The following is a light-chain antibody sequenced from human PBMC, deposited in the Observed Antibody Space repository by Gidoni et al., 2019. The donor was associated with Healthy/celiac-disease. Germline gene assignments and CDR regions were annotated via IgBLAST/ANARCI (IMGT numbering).Light chain of an antibody. CDR3: SSYTSSSTHVV. V-gene: IGLV2-14*01. J-gene: IGLJ2*01. CDR1: SSDVGGYNY. CDR2: EVS. Sequence: QSALPQPASVSGSPGPSITISCTGTSSDVGGYNYVSWYQHHPGKAPKLMIYEVSNRPSGVSNRCSGSKSGNTASLTISGLQAEDEADYYCSSYTSSSTHVVFGGGTKLTVL.